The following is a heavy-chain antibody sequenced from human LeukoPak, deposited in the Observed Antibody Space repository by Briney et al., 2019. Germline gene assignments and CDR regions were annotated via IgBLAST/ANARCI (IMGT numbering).Heavy chain of an antibody. CDR2: IKQDGSEK. V-gene: IGHV3-7*01. CDR1: GFTFSSYW. CDR3: ARDKGLLPGNIGQYSSGWDDAFDI. Sequence: GGSLRLSCAASGFTFSSYWMSWVRQAPGKGLEWVANIKQDGSEKYYVDSVKGRFTISRDNAKNSLYLQMNSLRAEDTAVYYCARDKGLLPGNIGQYSSGWDDAFDIWGQGTMVTVSS. J-gene: IGHJ3*02. D-gene: IGHD6-19*01.